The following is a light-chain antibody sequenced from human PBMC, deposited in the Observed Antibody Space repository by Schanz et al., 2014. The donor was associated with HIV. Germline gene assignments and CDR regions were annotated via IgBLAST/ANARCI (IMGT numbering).Light chain of an antibody. CDR3: QQYNNWPRT. CDR2: GAS. J-gene: IGKJ1*01. Sequence: EIVLTQSPGSLSLSPGGRATLSCGASQRLSSSYLAWYQQKRDQPPRLLIYGASAGATGIPARFTGSGSGTEFTLTISSLQSEDFAVYYCQQYNNWPRTFGQGTKVEIK. CDR1: QRLSSSY. V-gene: IGKV3-15*01.